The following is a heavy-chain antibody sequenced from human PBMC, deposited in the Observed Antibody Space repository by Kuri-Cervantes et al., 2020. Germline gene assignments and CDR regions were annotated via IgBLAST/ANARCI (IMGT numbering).Heavy chain of an antibody. Sequence: SETLSLTCAVYGGSFSGYYWSWIRQPPGKGLEWIGYIYYSGSTNYNPSLKSRVTISVDTSRNQFSLKLSSVTAADTAVYYCARSVVVSAADYFDYWGQGTLVTVSS. CDR1: GGSFSGYY. CDR2: IYYSGST. J-gene: IGHJ4*02. CDR3: ARSVVVSAADYFDY. V-gene: IGHV4-59*12. D-gene: IGHD2-2*01.